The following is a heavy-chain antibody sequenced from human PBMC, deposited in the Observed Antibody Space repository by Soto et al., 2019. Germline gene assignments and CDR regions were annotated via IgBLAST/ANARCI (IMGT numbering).Heavy chain of an antibody. D-gene: IGHD2-2*01. CDR2: ISAYNGNT. CDR3: ARGIIIDGSTSCADY. V-gene: IGHV1-18*01. CDR1: GYTFTSYG. Sequence: GASVKVSCKASGYTFTSYGISWVRQAPGQGLEWMGWISAYNGNTNYAQKLQGRVTMTTDTSTSTAYMELRSLRSDDTAVYYCARGIIIDGSTSCADYWGQGTLVTVSS. J-gene: IGHJ4*02.